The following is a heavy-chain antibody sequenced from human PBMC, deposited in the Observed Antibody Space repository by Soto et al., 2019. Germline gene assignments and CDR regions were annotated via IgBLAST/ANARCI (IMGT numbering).Heavy chain of an antibody. J-gene: IGHJ4*02. CDR1: GGSISSGGYY. V-gene: IGHV4-31*03. CDR2: IYYSGST. D-gene: IGHD4-17*01. CDR3: ARDSGYGDPFDF. Sequence: SETLSLTCTVSGGSISSGGYYWSWIRQPPGKGLEWIGYIYYSGSTYYNPSLKSRVTISVDTSKNQFSLKLSSVTAADTAVYYCARDSGYGDPFDFWGQGTLVTVSS.